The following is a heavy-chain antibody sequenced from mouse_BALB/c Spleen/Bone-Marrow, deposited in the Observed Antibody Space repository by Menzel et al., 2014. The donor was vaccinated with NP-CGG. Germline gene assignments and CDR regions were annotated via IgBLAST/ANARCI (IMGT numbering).Heavy chain of an antibody. D-gene: IGHD2-1*01. CDR1: GFTFSSFG. Sequence: EVKLMESGGGLVQPGGSRKLSCAASGFTFSSFGMHWVRQAPEKGLEWVAYISSGSSTIYYADTVKGRFTISRDNPKNTLFLQMTSLRSEDAAMYYCVRERDYGNYWYFDVWGAGTTVTVSS. J-gene: IGHJ1*01. CDR3: VRERDYGNYWYFDV. V-gene: IGHV5-17*02. CDR2: ISSGSSTI.